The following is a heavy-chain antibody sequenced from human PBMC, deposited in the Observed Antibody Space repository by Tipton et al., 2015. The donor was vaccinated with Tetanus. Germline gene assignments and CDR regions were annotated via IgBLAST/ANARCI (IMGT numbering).Heavy chain of an antibody. CDR3: ARGVVGQGTYYFDK. Sequence: PGLVKPSETLSLTCDVSGGPVSSSNWWSWVRQAPGKGPEWIGEIYYSGTTNYNPSLKSRVTISTDKSKNQVSLRMTSVTAADTAVYYCARGVVGQGTYYFDKWGRGTLVTVSS. D-gene: IGHD1-7*01. CDR1: GGPVSSSNW. J-gene: IGHJ4*02. CDR2: IYYSGTT. V-gene: IGHV4-4*02.